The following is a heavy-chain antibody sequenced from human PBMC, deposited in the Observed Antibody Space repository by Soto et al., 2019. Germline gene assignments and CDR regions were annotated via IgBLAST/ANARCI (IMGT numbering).Heavy chain of an antibody. V-gene: IGHV4-39*01. Sequence: QLQLQESGPGLVKPSETLSLTCTVSGGSISSSNYYWGWIRQPPGKGLEWIGNIYYSGSTYYNPSLMGRVTRPVDPPTDPFALKLTSLTAADTAGYYWARRSAGTTFDYWGPGTLVTVSS. CDR1: GGSISSSNYY. D-gene: IGHD1-26*01. CDR2: IYYSGST. CDR3: ARRSAGTTFDY. J-gene: IGHJ4*02.